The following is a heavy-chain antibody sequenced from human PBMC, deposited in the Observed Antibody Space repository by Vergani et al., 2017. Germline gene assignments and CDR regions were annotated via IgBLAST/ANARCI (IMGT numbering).Heavy chain of an antibody. Sequence: QVQLVQSGAEVKKPGSSVKVSCKASGGTFSSYAISWVRQAPGQGLEWMGGIIPIFGTANYAQKFQGRVTITADESTSTAYMELSSLRSEDTAVYYCARVYYDSSGYCEGYYYYYGMDVWGQGTTVTVSS. V-gene: IGHV1-69*01. CDR1: GGTFSSYA. J-gene: IGHJ6*02. CDR2: IIPIFGTA. D-gene: IGHD3-22*01. CDR3: ARVYYDSSGYCEGYYYYYGMDV.